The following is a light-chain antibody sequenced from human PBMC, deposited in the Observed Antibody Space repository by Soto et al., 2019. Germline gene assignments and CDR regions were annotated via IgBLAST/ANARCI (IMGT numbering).Light chain of an antibody. Sequence: QSALTQPASVSGSPGQSITISCTGTTSDIGAYNYVSWYQHHPGKAPKLLIYDVTDRPSGVSDRFSGSKSGNTASLTISGLLAEDEADYFCSSYTTINTVVVFGGGNKLTVL. CDR1: TSDIGAYNY. CDR2: DVT. CDR3: SSYTTINTVVV. V-gene: IGLV2-14*03. J-gene: IGLJ2*01.